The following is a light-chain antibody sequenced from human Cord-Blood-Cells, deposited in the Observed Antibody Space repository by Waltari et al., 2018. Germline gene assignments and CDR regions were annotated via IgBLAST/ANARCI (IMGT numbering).Light chain of an antibody. J-gene: IGLJ3*02. CDR2: EGS. CDR1: SSDVGSYNL. CDR3: CSYAGSSTWV. V-gene: IGLV2-23*01. Sequence: QSALTQPASVSGSPGQSLTISCTGTSSDVGSYNLVSWYQQHPGKAPKLMIYEGSKRPSGVSNRFSGSKSGNTASLTISGLQAEDEAVYYCCSYAGSSTWVFGGGTKLTVL.